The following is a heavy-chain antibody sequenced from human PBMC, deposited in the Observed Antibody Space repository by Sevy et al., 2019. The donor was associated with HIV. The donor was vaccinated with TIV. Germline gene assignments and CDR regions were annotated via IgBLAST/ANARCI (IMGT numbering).Heavy chain of an antibody. Sequence: SETLSLTCTVSGGSISSSNWWKWVRPPPGKGLEWIGEIYHSGSKNRNPSLKRRVTISLDKSKNQISLKLSSVTAADTAVYYCARGGGGYCSSTSCHVDHWGQGTLVTVSS. CDR1: GGSISSSNW. CDR2: IYHSGSK. D-gene: IGHD2-2*03. J-gene: IGHJ4*02. CDR3: ARGGGGYCSSTSCHVDH. V-gene: IGHV4-4*02.